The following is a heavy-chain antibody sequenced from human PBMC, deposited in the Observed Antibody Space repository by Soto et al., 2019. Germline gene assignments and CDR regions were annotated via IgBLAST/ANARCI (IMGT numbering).Heavy chain of an antibody. CDR3: ARIAPIYDFWQDAFDI. J-gene: IGHJ3*02. CDR1: GYTFTSYG. CDR2: ISAYNGNT. D-gene: IGHD3-3*01. Sequence: ASVKVSCKASGYTFTSYGISWVRQAPGQGLEWMGWISAYNGNTNYAQKLQGRVTMTTDTSTSTAYMELRSLRSDDTAVYYCARIAPIYDFWQDAFDIWGQGTMVTVSS. V-gene: IGHV1-18*01.